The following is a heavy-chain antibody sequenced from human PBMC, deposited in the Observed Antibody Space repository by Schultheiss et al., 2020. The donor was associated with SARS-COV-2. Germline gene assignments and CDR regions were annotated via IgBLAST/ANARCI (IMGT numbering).Heavy chain of an antibody. CDR2: IKQDGSEK. Sequence: GGSLRLSCAASGFTFSSYWMSWVRQALGKGLEWVANIKQDGSEKYYVDSVKGRFTISRDNAKNSLYLQMNSLRAEDTAVYYCAREDSSSWMYNWFDPWGQGTLVTVSS. J-gene: IGHJ5*02. D-gene: IGHD6-13*01. CDR3: AREDSSSWMYNWFDP. V-gene: IGHV3-7*01. CDR1: GFTFSSYW.